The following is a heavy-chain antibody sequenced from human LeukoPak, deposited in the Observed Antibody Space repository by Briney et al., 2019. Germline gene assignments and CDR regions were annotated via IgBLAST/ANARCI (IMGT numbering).Heavy chain of an antibody. J-gene: IGHJ4*02. CDR2: INHSGST. Sequence: SSETLSLTCAVYGGSFSGYYWSWVRQPPGKGLEWIGEINHSGSTNYNPSLKSRVTISVDTSKNQFSLKLSSVTAADTAVYYCPRGGGRIAARRDCSGGSCYYFDYWGQGTLVTVSS. CDR1: GGSFSGYY. V-gene: IGHV4-34*01. CDR3: PRGGGRIAARRDCSGGSCYYFDY. D-gene: IGHD2-15*01.